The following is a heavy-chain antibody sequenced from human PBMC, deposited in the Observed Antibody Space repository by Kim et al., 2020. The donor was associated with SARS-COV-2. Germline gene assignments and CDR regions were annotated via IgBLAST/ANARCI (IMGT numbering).Heavy chain of an antibody. CDR3: AKVLRYFDWLPGWGNYYYYGMDV. D-gene: IGHD3-9*01. CDR1: GFTFSSYG. CDR2: ISYDGSNK. J-gene: IGHJ6*02. V-gene: IGHV3-30*18. Sequence: GGSLRLSCAASGFTFSSYGMHWVRQAPGKGLEWVAVISYDGSNKYYADSVKGRFTISRDNSKNTLYLQMNSLRAEDTAVYYCAKVLRYFDWLPGWGNYYYYGMDVWGQGTTVTVSS.